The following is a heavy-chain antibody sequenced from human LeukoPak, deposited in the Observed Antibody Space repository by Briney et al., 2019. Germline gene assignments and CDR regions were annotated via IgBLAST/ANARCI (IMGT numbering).Heavy chain of an antibody. CDR3: AKDRKYSSSWFEFDY. CDR1: GFTFISHS. V-gene: IGHV3-23*01. Sequence: GSLRLSCAASGFTFISHSMSWVRRAPGKGLEWVSAISGSGGSTYYADSVKGRFTISRDNSKNTLYLQVNSLRAEDTAVYYCAKDRKYSSSWFEFDYWGQGTLVTVSS. D-gene: IGHD6-13*01. J-gene: IGHJ4*02. CDR2: ISGSGGST.